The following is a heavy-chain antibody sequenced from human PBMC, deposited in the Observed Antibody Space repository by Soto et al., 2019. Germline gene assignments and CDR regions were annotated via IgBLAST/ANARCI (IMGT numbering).Heavy chain of an antibody. V-gene: IGHV3-30*18. D-gene: IGHD2-21*01. CDR2: ISYDGSNK. J-gene: IGHJ4*02. Sequence: QAPGKGMEWVAVISYDGSNKYYADSVKGRFTISRDTSKYTLYRQMISLRAEDSAVYYCAKDRYSYSAASYFAPWGQGPLLTVSS. CDR3: AKDRYSYSAASYFAP.